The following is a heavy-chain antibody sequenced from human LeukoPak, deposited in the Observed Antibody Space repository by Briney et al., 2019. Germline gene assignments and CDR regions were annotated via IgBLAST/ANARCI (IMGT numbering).Heavy chain of an antibody. V-gene: IGHV3-21*01. CDR2: ISSSSSYI. J-gene: IGHJ4*02. CDR1: GFTFSSYS. D-gene: IGHD3-22*01. CDR3: ASGYHSSGYYGSFNDY. Sequence: GESLRLSCAASGFTFSSYSMNWVRQAPGKGLELVSSISSSSSYIYYADSVKGRFTISRDNAKNSLYLQMNSLRAEDTAVYYCASGYHSSGYYGSFNDYWGQGTLITVSS.